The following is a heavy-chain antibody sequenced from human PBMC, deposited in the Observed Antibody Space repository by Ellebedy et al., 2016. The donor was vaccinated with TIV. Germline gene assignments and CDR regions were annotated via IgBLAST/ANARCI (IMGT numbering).Heavy chain of an antibody. D-gene: IGHD3-9*01. V-gene: IGHV2-5*02. CDR2: IYWDDDE. CDR3: AHRLRYFDIGIAAHYYFDY. CDR1: GFSLTTSGVG. J-gene: IGHJ4*02. Sequence: SGPTLAKPTQTLTLTCPFSGFSLTTSGVGVGWIRQPPGEALEWLALIYWDDDERYRPSLKSRLTITKDTSKNEVVLTMTNMDPVDTATYFCAHRLRYFDIGIAAHYYFDYWGQGILVTVSS.